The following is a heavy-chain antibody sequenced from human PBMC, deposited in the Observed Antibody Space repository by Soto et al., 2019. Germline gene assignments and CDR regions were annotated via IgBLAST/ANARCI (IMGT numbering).Heavy chain of an antibody. CDR1: GFSFIDYS. V-gene: IGHV1-3*01. J-gene: IGHJ1*01. D-gene: IGHD5-12*01. CDR2: INAGNGNT. CDR3: ARSAKKKWPPDF. Sequence: ASVKVSCKASGFSFIDYSILWVRQAPGQSLEWLGWINAGNGNTKYSHKFQDRVTITSDTSATTTYMEPRSLRSEDTAVFYCARSAKKKWPPDFWGQRTLVTV.